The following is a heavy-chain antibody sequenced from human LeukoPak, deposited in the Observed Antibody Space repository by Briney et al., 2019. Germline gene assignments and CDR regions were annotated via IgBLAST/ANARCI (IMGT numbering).Heavy chain of an antibody. J-gene: IGHJ4*02. CDR2: IYGSGNT. CDR1: GGSISSYY. V-gene: IGHV4-59*01. CDR3: ARETSLAGFASGLGFNY. D-gene: IGHD6-19*01. Sequence: SETLSLTCTVSGGSISSYYWSWIRQPPGKGLEWIGYIYGSGNTNYNPSLKSRVTMSIDTSKNQFSLKLTSVTAADTATYYCARETSLAGFASGLGFNYWGQGILVTVSS.